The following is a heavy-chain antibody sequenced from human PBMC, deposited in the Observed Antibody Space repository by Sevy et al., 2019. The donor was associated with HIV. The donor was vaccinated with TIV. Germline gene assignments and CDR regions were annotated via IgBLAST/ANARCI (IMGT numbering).Heavy chain of an antibody. J-gene: IGHJ4*02. V-gene: IGHV3-7*01. CDR1: GFTLNNYW. Sequence: GESLKISCVASGFTLNNYWMHWVRQAPGKGLEWVANINQDGGVTYYVDSVRGRFTISRDNGRNLVFLQMNSLRVDDTALYFCVRAIAKDGSFWGQGTLVTDSS. CDR3: VRAIAKDGSF. CDR2: INQDGGVT. D-gene: IGHD6-13*01.